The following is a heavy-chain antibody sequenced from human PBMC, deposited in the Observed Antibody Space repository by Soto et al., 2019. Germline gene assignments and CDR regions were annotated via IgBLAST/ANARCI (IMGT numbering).Heavy chain of an antibody. CDR3: ANSGSFFRPYLWYFDY. Sequence: ASVKVSCKASGFTFTGHYIHWVRQAPGQGLEWMGWINPNSGGTSYAQKFQGRVTMTRDTSITTAYMELSRLSSDDTAVYYCANSGSFFRPYLWYFDYCGQGAXVPVS. CDR2: INPNSGGT. V-gene: IGHV1-2*02. J-gene: IGHJ4*02. CDR1: GFTFTGHY. D-gene: IGHD1-26*01.